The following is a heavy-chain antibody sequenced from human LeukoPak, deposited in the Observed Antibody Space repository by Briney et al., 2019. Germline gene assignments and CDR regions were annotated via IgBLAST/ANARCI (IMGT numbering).Heavy chain of an antibody. J-gene: IGHJ4*02. V-gene: IGHV3-7*01. Sequence: QPGGSLRLSCAASGFTFSAYWMSXVRXAPGXXXXWVANINQDGSEKYYVDSVKGRXXXSRDNANNLLYLQMNSLRGEDTAVYYCTRDRSRAEDDWGQGTLVTVSS. CDR1: GFTFSAYW. CDR2: INQDGSEK. CDR3: TRDRSRAEDD. D-gene: IGHD1-14*01.